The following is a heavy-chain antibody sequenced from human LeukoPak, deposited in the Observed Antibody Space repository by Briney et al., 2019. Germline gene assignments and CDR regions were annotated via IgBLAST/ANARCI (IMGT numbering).Heavy chain of an antibody. CDR1: GFTFDDYA. CDR3: AKDILLQRDYDSSGYYDY. CDR2: ISWNSGSI. V-gene: IGHV3-9*03. J-gene: IGHJ4*02. D-gene: IGHD3-22*01. Sequence: GRSLRLSCAASGFTFDDYAMHRVRHAPGKGLEWVSGISWNSGSISYADSVKGRFTISRDNAKNSLYLQMNSLRAEDMALYYCAKDILLQRDYDSSGYYDYWGQGTLVTVSS.